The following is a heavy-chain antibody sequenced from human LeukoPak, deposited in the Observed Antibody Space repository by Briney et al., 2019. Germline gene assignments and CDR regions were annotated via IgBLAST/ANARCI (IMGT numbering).Heavy chain of an antibody. CDR2: IYSGGST. Sequence: PGGSLRLSCAASGFTFSSYAMSWVRQAPGKGLEWVSVIYSGGSTYYADSVKGRFTISRDNSKNTLYLQMNSLRAEDTAVYYCARATAAGRGFDYWGQGTLVTVSS. CDR3: ARATAAGRGFDY. CDR1: GFTFSSYA. V-gene: IGHV3-66*01. J-gene: IGHJ4*02. D-gene: IGHD6-13*01.